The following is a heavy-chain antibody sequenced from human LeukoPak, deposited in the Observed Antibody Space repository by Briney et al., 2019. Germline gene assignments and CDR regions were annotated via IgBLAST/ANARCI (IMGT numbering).Heavy chain of an antibody. Sequence: QTGGSLRLSCAASGFSFSSYAMSWVRQVPRKGLEWVSRITGSGSTIYYAGSVKGRFTISRDNAKNSLYLQMNSLRAEDTAVYYCARDRNWGMGSRIYLNWFDPWGQGTLVTVSS. D-gene: IGHD2-8*01. CDR3: ARDRNWGMGSRIYLNWFDP. J-gene: IGHJ5*02. V-gene: IGHV3-48*04. CDR1: GFSFSSYA. CDR2: ITGSGSTI.